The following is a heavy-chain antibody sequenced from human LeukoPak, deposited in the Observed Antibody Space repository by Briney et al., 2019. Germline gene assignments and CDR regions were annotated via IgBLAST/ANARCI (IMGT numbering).Heavy chain of an antibody. D-gene: IGHD3-16*02. Sequence: SETLSLTCTVSGGSISSGGYYWSWIRQHPGKGLEWIGYILYSGNTKYNPSLRSRVTISVDTSKNQFSLKLSSVTAADTAVYYCARVGDYIWGSSRPYYFDYWGQGILVTVSS. CDR3: ARVGDYIWGSSRPYYFDY. V-gene: IGHV4-61*08. CDR2: ILYSGNT. CDR1: GGSISSGGYY. J-gene: IGHJ4*02.